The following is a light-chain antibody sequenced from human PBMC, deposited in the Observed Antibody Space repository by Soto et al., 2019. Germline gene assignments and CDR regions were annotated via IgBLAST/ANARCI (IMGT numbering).Light chain of an antibody. CDR2: DVT. J-gene: IGLJ3*02. CDR1: SSDVGGYNF. CDR3: NSYTSSGAVV. Sequence: QSALTQPASVSGSPGQSITISCTGTSSDVGGYNFVSWYQQHPGNAPKLIIYDVTSRPSGVSNRFSGSKSVNAASLTISGLQAEDEALYYCNSYTSSGAVVFGGGTKVTVL. V-gene: IGLV2-14*03.